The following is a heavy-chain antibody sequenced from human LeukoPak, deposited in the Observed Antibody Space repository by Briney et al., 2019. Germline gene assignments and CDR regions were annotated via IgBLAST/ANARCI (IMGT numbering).Heavy chain of an antibody. Sequence: ASVKVSCKTSGYTFTSYGIGWVRQAPGQGLEWVAWISPYNGNTNYAQKLQGRVTVTTDTSTTTVYMELRSLRSDDTAMYYCTRDRSASGSQNYWGQGTLVTASS. CDR2: ISPYNGNT. V-gene: IGHV1-18*01. J-gene: IGHJ4*02. D-gene: IGHD1-26*01. CDR3: TRDRSASGSQNY. CDR1: GYTFTSYG.